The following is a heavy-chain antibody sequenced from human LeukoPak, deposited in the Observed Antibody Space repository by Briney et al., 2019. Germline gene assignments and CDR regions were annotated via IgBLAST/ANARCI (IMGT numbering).Heavy chain of an antibody. J-gene: IGHJ4*02. D-gene: IGHD1-1*01. Sequence: ASVKVSCKVSGYTLTELSMHWVRQAPGKGLEWMGSFDPEDDETIYAQNFQGRVTMTEDTSTDTAYMELSSLRSEDTAVYYCATERVQLDRLPQFDYWGQGTLVTVSS. V-gene: IGHV1-24*01. CDR1: GYTLTELS. CDR3: ATERVQLDRLPQFDY. CDR2: FDPEDDET.